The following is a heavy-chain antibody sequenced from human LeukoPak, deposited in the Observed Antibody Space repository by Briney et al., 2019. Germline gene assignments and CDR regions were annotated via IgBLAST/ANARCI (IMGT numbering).Heavy chain of an antibody. CDR3: AKSVVPAATAGFDP. V-gene: IGHV3-30*02. J-gene: IGHJ5*02. CDR1: GFTFSSYA. CDR2: IRYDGSNK. Sequence: GGSLRLSCAASGFTFSSYAMHWVRQAPGKGLEWVAFIRYDGSNKYYADSVKGRFTISRDNSKNTLYLQMNSLRAEDTAVCYCAKSVVPAATAGFDPWGQGTLVTVSS. D-gene: IGHD2-2*01.